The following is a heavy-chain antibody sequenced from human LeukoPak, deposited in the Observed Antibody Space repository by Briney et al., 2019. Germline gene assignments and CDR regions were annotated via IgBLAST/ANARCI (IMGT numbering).Heavy chain of an antibody. CDR2: ISGDSTYI. D-gene: IGHD1-1*01. V-gene: IGHV3-21*01. CDR3: ARVSGRLERQSDLDY. Sequence: GGSLRLSCAASGFTFASYSMNWVRQAPGKGREWVSSISGDSTYIYNAGSVKGRFTISRDNAQASLYLQMISLRADDTAVYYCARVSGRLERQSDLDYWGQGTLVIVSS. J-gene: IGHJ4*02. CDR1: GFTFASYS.